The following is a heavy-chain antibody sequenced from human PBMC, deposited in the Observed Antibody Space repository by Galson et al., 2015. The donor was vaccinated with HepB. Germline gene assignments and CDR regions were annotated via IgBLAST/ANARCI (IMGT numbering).Heavy chain of an antibody. J-gene: IGHJ6*04. CDR2: ISYDGSNK. CDR1: GFTFSSYG. V-gene: IGHV3-30*18. CDR3: AKDTWYSSSWGPADV. Sequence: SLRLSCAASGFTFSSYGMHWVRQAPGKGLEWVAVISYDGSNKYYADSVKGRFTISRDNSKNTLYLQMNSLRAEDTAVYYCAKDTWYSSSWGPADVWGKGTTVTVSS. D-gene: IGHD6-6*01.